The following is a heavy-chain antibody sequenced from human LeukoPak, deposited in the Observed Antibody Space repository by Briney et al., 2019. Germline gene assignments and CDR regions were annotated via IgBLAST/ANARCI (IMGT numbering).Heavy chain of an antibody. D-gene: IGHD4-23*01. V-gene: IGHV3-23*01. J-gene: IGHJ4*02. CDR2: ITGHAGTT. CDR1: GFTFSSYA. Sequence: PGGSLRLSCAASGFTFSSYAMNWVRQTPGKGLEWVSFITGHAGTTSYPDSLKGRFTISRDNSKNTLYLQLSSLSAEDTAVYYCAKTTGNGHWLIEYWGQGTLVTVSS. CDR3: AKTTGNGHWLIEY.